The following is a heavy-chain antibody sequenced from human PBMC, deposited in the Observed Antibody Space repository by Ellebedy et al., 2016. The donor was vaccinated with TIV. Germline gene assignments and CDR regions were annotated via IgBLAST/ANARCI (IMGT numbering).Heavy chain of an antibody. CDR2: ISGSGGST. CDR3: AKDGDNGVWNY. Sequence: GESLKISXAASGFTFSSYAMSWVRQAPGKGLEWVSAISGSGGSTYYADSVKGRFTISRDNSKNTLFLQMNSLRAEDTAVYYCAKDGDNGVWNYWGQGTLVTVSS. CDR1: GFTFSSYA. D-gene: IGHD2-8*01. J-gene: IGHJ4*02. V-gene: IGHV3-23*01.